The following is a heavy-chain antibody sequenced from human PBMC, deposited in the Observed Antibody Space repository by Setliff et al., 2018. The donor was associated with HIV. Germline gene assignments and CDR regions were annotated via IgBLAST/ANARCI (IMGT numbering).Heavy chain of an antibody. CDR3: VRETLYSYVDV. CDR2: IYSSGTT. J-gene: IGHJ6*03. V-gene: IGHV4-31*03. D-gene: IGHD3-16*01. CDR1: GGSISRGGYY. Sequence: PSETLSLTCRVSGGSISRGGYYWTWVRHHPGKALEWIGYIYSSGTTYYNPSLKGRILMSVDVSRNEFSLTLRSVIAADTAIYYCVRETLYSYVDVWGKGTTVTV.